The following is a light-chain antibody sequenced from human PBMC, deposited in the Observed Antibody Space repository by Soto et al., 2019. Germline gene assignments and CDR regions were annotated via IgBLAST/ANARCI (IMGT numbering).Light chain of an antibody. CDR1: SSDVGGSNH. Sequence: QSALTQPASVSGSPGQSITISCTGTSSDVGGSNHVSWYQQHPGEAPKLMIYEVSNRPSGVSNRFSGSKSGNTASLTISGLQAEDEADYYCSSYTSSRTWMFGGGTQLTVL. CDR3: SSYTSSRTWM. V-gene: IGLV2-14*01. CDR2: EVS. J-gene: IGLJ3*02.